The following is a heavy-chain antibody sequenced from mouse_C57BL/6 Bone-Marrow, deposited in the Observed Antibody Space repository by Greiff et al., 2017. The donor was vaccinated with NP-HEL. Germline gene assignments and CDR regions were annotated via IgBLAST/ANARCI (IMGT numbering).Heavy chain of an antibody. Sequence: QVQLQQPGAELARPGASVKLSCKASGYTFTSYGISWVKQRTGQGLEWIGEIYPRSGNTYYNEKFKGKATLTADKSSSTAYMELLSLTSEDSAVYFCARAGQLRPWFAYWGQGTLVTVSA. V-gene: IGHV1-81*01. CDR1: GYTFTSYG. J-gene: IGHJ3*01. D-gene: IGHD3-2*02. CDR3: ARAGQLRPWFAY. CDR2: IYPRSGNT.